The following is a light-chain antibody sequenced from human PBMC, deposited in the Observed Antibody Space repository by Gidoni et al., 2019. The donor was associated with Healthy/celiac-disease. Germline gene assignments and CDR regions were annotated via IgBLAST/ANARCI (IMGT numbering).Light chain of an antibody. V-gene: IGKV1-39*01. CDR1: QSISSY. CDR2: AAS. Sequence: DIQKTQSPSSLSASVGDRVTITCRASQSISSYLNWYQQKPGKAPKLLIYAASSLQSGVPSRFSGSGSGTDFTLTISSLQPEDFATYYCQQSYSLMCSFGQXTKLEIK. CDR3: QQSYSLMCS. J-gene: IGKJ2*04.